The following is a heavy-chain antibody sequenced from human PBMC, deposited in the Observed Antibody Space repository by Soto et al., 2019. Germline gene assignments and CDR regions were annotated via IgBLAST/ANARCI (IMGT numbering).Heavy chain of an antibody. D-gene: IGHD2-21*02. CDR3: ARDPAYCGGDCPGYGMDV. Sequence: SVKVSCKASGGTFSSYAISWVRQAPGQGLGWMGRIIPILGIANYAQKFQGRVTITADKSTSTAYMELSSLRSEDTAVYYCARDPAYCGGDCPGYGMDVWGQGTTVTVSS. V-gene: IGHV1-69*04. J-gene: IGHJ6*02. CDR1: GGTFSSYA. CDR2: IIPILGIA.